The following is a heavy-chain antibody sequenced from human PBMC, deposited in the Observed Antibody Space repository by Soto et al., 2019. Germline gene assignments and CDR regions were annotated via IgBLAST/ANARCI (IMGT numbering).Heavy chain of an antibody. D-gene: IGHD2-2*01. CDR3: APSTARSSTSGSPVGYYYGRDV. V-gene: IGHV2-5*01. CDR1: GFSLSTSGVG. CDR2: IYWNDDK. J-gene: IGHJ6*02. Sequence: SRPTLVNPTQTLTLTCTLSGFSLSTSGVGVGWIRQPPGKALEWLALIYWNDDKRFSPSLESRLTINKDYSKNQVVLTMTNMDPVDHDKYYRAPSTARSSTSGSPVGYYYGRDVCRRGTT.